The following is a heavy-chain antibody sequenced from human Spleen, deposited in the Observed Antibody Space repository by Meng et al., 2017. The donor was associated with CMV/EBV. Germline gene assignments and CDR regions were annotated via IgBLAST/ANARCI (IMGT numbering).Heavy chain of an antibody. CDR2: INEDGSEK. CDR3: ARWDARLVRGMDV. J-gene: IGHJ6*02. D-gene: IGHD1-26*01. V-gene: IGHV3-7*03. CDR1: GFTYRGYW. Sequence: GESLKISCAASGFTYRGYWMSWVRQAPGKGLEWVANINEDGSEKHYVDSVKGRFTISRDNAKNTLYLQMDSLRAEDTAVYYCARWDARLVRGMDVWGQGTTVTVSS.